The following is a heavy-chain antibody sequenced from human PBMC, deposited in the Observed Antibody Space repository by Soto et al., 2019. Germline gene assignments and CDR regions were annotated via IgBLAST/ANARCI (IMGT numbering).Heavy chain of an antibody. CDR1: GVSISSGSYS. D-gene: IGHD3-16*02. Sequence: SETLSLTCTVSGVSISSGSYSWGWIRQPPGKGLEWIGTIYYSGSTDYNPSLKSRVTISVDTSKNQFSLKLSSVTAADTAVYYCARGGGYYDYIWGSYRQLAQDFDYWGQGTLVTVSS. J-gene: IGHJ4*02. CDR2: IYYSGST. CDR3: ARGGGYYDYIWGSYRQLAQDFDY. V-gene: IGHV4-39*07.